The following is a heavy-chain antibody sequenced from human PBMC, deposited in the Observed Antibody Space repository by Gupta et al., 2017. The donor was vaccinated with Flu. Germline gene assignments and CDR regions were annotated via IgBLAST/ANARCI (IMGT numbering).Heavy chain of an antibody. D-gene: IGHD5-18*01. CDR1: GFTFSDYS. V-gene: IGHV3-11*01. CDR3: ARGIAGYDYGYDY. CDR2: ISSAGGDL. J-gene: IGHJ4*02. Sequence: QVQLVESGGGLVKPGGSLRLSCEDSGFTFSDYSMTWIRQAPGKGLEWISCISSAGGDLYDAESVKGRFTISRDNAKNSLFLQMNSLTAEDTAVYYCARGIAGYDYGYDYWGQGTLVTVSS.